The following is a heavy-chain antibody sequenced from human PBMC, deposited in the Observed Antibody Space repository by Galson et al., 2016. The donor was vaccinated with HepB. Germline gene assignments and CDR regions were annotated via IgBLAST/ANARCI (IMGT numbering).Heavy chain of an antibody. Sequence: SLRLSCAASGFMFSSYGMHWVRQAPGKGLEWVALIWYDGSHTNYAGSVTGRFTISRDNSKTTLYLQLSSLRADDTAVYYCARDRSGGYALNHFDYWGQGTLVTVSS. CDR3: ARDRSGGYALNHFDY. D-gene: IGHD2-8*02. CDR1: GFMFSSYG. V-gene: IGHV3-33*01. J-gene: IGHJ4*02. CDR2: IWYDGSHT.